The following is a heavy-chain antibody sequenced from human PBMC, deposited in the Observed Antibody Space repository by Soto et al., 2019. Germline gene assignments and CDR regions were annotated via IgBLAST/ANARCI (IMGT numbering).Heavy chain of an antibody. CDR1: GFSFSTYA. Sequence: QLLESGGGVVQPGGSLRLSCATSGFSFSTYAMSWVRQAQGKGLEWVSSISAGGAATYYANSVKGRFTNSRDNSMNTLYLQMNILRVEDTAVYYFAKDRVAAISNYFDYWGQGTLVTFSS. V-gene: IGHV3-23*01. J-gene: IGHJ4*02. CDR2: ISAGGAAT. CDR3: AKDRVAAISNYFDY. D-gene: IGHD2-21*02.